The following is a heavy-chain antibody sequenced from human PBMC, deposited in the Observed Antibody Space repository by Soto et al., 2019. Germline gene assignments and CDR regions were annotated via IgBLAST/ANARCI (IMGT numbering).Heavy chain of an antibody. V-gene: IGHV4-4*02. CDR3: ARTMVRGVIAYYGMDV. J-gene: IGHJ6*02. Sequence: PSETLSLTCAVSGGSISSSNWWSWVRQPPGKGLEWIGEIYHSGSTNYNPSLKSRVTISVDKSKNQFSLKLSSVTAADTAVYYCARTMVRGVIAYYGMDVWGQGTTLTVSS. CDR1: GGSISSSNW. D-gene: IGHD3-10*01. CDR2: IYHSGST.